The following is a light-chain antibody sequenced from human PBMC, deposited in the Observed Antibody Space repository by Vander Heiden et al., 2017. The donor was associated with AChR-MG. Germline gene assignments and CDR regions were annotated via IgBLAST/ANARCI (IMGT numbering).Light chain of an antibody. CDR3: QQSYSSSWT. J-gene: IGKJ1*01. Sequence: DIQMTQSPSSLSASVGDGVTITCRASQTISNYLNWYQKTPGKAPKLLIYGASTLQSGVPSRFSGSGAGTDFTLTISSLQPEDFATYYCQQSYSSSWTFGQGTKVEIK. CDR1: QTISNY. V-gene: IGKV1-39*01. CDR2: GAS.